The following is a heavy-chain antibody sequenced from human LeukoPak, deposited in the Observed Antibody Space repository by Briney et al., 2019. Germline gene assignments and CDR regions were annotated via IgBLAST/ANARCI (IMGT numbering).Heavy chain of an antibody. V-gene: IGHV1-46*01. J-gene: IGHJ6*02. CDR3: ASSVGGFWSGYYPSYYGTDV. CDR2: INPSGGST. D-gene: IGHD3-3*01. CDR1: GYTFTSYG. Sequence: ASVKVSCKASGYTFTSYGISWVRQAPGQGLEWMGIINPSGGSTSYAQKFQGRVTMTRDTSTSTVYMELSSLRSEDTAVYYCASSVGGFWSGYYPSYYGTDVWGQGTTVTVSS.